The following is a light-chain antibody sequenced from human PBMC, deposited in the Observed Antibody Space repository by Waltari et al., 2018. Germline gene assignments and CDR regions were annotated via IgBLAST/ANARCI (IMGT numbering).Light chain of an antibody. CDR3: SSYTSTNTHVV. J-gene: IGLJ2*01. CDR2: DVN. V-gene: IGLV2-14*03. CDR1: SSDIGGYHL. Sequence: QSTLTQPASVSGSRGQTITLSCPGTSSDIGGYHLVSWYQQFPGKAPKLIIYDVNNRPSGGSDRFSGFKSGNTASLTISGLQTEDEAEYYCSSYTSTNTHVVFGGGTKLTVL.